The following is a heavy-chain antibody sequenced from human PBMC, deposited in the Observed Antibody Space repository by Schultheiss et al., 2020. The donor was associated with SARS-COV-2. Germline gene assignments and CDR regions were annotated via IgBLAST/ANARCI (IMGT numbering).Heavy chain of an antibody. V-gene: IGHV5-51*01. D-gene: IGHD3-3*01. J-gene: IGHJ4*02. CDR1: GYNFNTYW. CDR3: ARATWEWLSPLHFDR. CDR2: IYPGDSDT. Sequence: GESLKISCEGSGYNFNTYWIGWVRQIPGKGLEWLGIIYPGDSDTKYSPSFQGQVTISADKSISTAYLQWSSLKASDTAMYYCARATWEWLSPLHFDRWGQGTLVTVSS.